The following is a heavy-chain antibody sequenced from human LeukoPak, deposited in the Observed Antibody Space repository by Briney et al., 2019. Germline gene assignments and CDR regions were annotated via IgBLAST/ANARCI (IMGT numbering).Heavy chain of an antibody. CDR3: AKVSEIFGVVYISGTDY. Sequence: GGSLRLSCAASGFTFSSYAMSWVRQAPGMGLEWVSSIGSSGDITYYADSVKGRFTISRDNSKNTLYLQMNSLRAEDTAVYYCAKVSEIFGVVYISGTDYWGQGTLVTVSS. CDR2: IGSSGDIT. J-gene: IGHJ4*02. D-gene: IGHD3-3*01. CDR1: GFTFSSYA. V-gene: IGHV3-23*01.